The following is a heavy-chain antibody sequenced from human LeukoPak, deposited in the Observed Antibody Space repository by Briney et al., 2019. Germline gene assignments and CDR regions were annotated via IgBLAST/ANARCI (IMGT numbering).Heavy chain of an antibody. CDR2: ITSKAYGGTS. J-gene: IGHJ5*02. Sequence: GGSLRLSCTGSGFTFGGYGLSWVRQAPGRGLEWVGLITSKAYGGTSEYAASVKDRFTISRDDSKSIAYLQMNSLKTEDTAVYYCARNGRGCSSTSCYAGRFDPWGRGTLVIVSS. CDR3: ARNGRGCSSTSCYAGRFDP. CDR1: GFTFGGYG. D-gene: IGHD2-2*01. V-gene: IGHV3-49*04.